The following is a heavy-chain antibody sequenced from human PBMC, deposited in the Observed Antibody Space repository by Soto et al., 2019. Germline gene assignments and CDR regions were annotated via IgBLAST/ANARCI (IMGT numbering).Heavy chain of an antibody. CDR1: GGSFSGYY. J-gene: IGHJ4*02. V-gene: IGHV4-34*01. Sequence: SETLSLTCAVYGGSFSGYYWSWIRQPPGKGLEWIGEINHSGSTNYNPSLKSRVTISVDTSKNQFSLKLSSVTAADTAVYYCARVGIVATTEKYYFDYWGQGTLVTVSS. CDR2: INHSGST. D-gene: IGHD5-12*01. CDR3: ARVGIVATTEKYYFDY.